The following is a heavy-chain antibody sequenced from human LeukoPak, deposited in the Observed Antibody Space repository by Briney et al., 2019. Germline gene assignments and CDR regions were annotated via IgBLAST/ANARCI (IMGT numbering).Heavy chain of an antibody. Sequence: GESLKISCKGSGNSFSNYWVGWVRQLPGRGLEWMGIIYPGDSDTRYNPSFQGQVTISADKSISTAYLQWSSLKASDTAMYYCARQRELLGFDYWGQGTLVTVSS. D-gene: IGHD1-26*01. CDR1: GNSFSNYW. CDR3: ARQRELLGFDY. J-gene: IGHJ4*02. CDR2: IYPGDSDT. V-gene: IGHV5-51*01.